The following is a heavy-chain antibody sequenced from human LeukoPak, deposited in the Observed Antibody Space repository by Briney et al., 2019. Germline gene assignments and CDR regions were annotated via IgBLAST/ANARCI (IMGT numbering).Heavy chain of an antibody. CDR3: ARHGYYYDMDV. V-gene: IGHV4-30-2*01. Sequence: PSETLSLTCTVSGGSISSGGYYWSWIRQPPGKGLEWIGYIYHSGSTYYNPSLKSRVTMSVDVSKNQISLKLSSVTAADTAVYYCARHGYYYDMDVWGQGTTVTVSS. J-gene: IGHJ6*02. CDR1: GGSISSGGYY. CDR2: IYHSGST.